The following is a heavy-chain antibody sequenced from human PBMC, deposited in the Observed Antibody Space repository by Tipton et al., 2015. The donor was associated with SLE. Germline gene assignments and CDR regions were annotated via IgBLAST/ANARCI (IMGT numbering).Heavy chain of an antibody. CDR2: IHYTVST. V-gene: IGHV4-61*08. J-gene: IGHJ6*03. CDR3: ARDRYYGSGSLGSNYYYMDV. Sequence: TLSLTCNVSDVSISSGGYSWSWIRQHPGKGLEWIGDIHYTVSTNYNPSLNSRVTISVDTSKNQFSLKLSSVTAADTAVYYCARDRYYGSGSLGSNYYYMDVWGKGTTVTVSS. D-gene: IGHD3-10*01. CDR1: DVSISSGGYS.